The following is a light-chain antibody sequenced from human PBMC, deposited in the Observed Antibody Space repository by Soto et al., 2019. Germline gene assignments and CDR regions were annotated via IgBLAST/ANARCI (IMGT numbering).Light chain of an antibody. Sequence: EILLTQSPDSLSLSPGDRATLSCRASQRFSSTSFAWYQHKPGQAPMLLIYGASSRDTAIPDRFSGSGSGTDFTLTISRLEPEDFAVYYCQQYASSVTFGQGTKVEIK. CDR3: QQYASSVT. V-gene: IGKV3-20*01. J-gene: IGKJ1*01. CDR1: QRFSSTS. CDR2: GAS.